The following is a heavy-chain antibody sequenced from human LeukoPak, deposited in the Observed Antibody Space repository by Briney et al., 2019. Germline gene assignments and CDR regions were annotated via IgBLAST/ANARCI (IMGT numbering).Heavy chain of an antibody. J-gene: IGHJ3*02. CDR1: GFTVSSNY. D-gene: IGHD3-22*01. CDR2: IYSGGST. Sequence: GGSLRLSCAASGFTVSSNYMSWVRQAPGKGLEWVSVIYSGGSTYYADSVKGRFTISRDNSKNTLYLQMNSLRAEDTAVYYCARDPLSVYDSSGYYYEESAFDIWGQGTMVTVSS. CDR3: ARDPLSVYDSSGYYYEESAFDI. V-gene: IGHV3-66*01.